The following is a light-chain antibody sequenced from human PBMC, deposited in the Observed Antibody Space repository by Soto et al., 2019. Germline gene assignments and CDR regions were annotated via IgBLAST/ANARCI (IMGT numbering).Light chain of an antibody. CDR2: GAS. J-gene: IGKJ4*01. V-gene: IGKV3-20*01. Sequence: EIVMPQSPGTLSLSPGERATLSCRASQSVSSSYLAWYQQKPGQAPRLLIYGASSRATGIPDRFSGSGSGTDFTLTISSLESEDFAVYHCQQYCSSPLTFGGGTKVEIK. CDR3: QQYCSSPLT. CDR1: QSVSSSY.